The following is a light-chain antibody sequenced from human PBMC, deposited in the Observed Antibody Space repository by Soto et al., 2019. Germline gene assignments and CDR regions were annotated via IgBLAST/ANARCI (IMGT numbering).Light chain of an antibody. CDR3: EPWHSNTWV. J-gene: IGLJ3*02. CDR1: SGYSGYI. Sequence: QAVVTQSCSASASLGSSVRLPCTLSSGYSGYIITWHQQQPGKAPRYLMKLEGNGNYNKGSGVPDRLSGSSSGADRYLTISNLQSEDEADDYCEPWHSNTWVFGGGTKLTVL. V-gene: IGLV4-60*03. CDR2: LEGNGNY.